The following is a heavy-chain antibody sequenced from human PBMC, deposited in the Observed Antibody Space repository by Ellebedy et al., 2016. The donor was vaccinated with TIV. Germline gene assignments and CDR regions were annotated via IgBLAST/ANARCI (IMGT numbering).Heavy chain of an antibody. J-gene: IGHJ3*01. Sequence: SETLSLXCTVSGGSISNYYWSWIRQSPGKGLEWIGYIFHTGGTHYNPSLKSRVTISLDASKNQFSLRLSSVTAADTAVYYCARREGYSGSPLDFWGHGTMVTVSS. V-gene: IGHV4-59*01. D-gene: IGHD6-13*01. CDR2: IFHTGGT. CDR1: GGSISNYY. CDR3: ARREGYSGSPLDF.